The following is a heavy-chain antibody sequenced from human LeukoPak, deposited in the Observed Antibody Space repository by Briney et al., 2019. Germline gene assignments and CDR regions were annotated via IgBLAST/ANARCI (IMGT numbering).Heavy chain of an antibody. CDR2: IHYSRST. CDR3: ARRRTIFGVAVD. D-gene: IGHD3-3*01. V-gene: IGHV4-39*01. CDR1: GGSISSSSYY. J-gene: IGHJ4*02. Sequence: PSETLSLTCTVSGGSISSSSYYWGWIRQPPGKGLEWSATIHYSRSTYYNPSLKSRDTISVDTSKNQFSLKLSSVTAADTAVYYCARRRTIFGVAVDWGQGTLVTFSS.